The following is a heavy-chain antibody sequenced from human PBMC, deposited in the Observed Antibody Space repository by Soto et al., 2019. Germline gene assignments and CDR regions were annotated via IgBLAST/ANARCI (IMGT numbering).Heavy chain of an antibody. D-gene: IGHD2-2*01. CDR3: AKRPASIITFDY. CDR2: IYSGGST. J-gene: IGHJ4*02. Sequence: PGGSLRLSCAASGFTVSSNYMSWVRQAPGKGLEWVSVIYSGGSTYYADSVKGRFTISRDNSKNTLFLQINSLRAEDSAVYYCAKRPASIITFDYWGQGTPVTVSS. V-gene: IGHV3-66*04. CDR1: GFTVSSNY.